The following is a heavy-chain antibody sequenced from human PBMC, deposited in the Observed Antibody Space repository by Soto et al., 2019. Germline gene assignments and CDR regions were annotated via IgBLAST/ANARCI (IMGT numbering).Heavy chain of an antibody. D-gene: IGHD3-22*01. Sequence: QVQLVQSGAEVKKPGASVKVSCKASGYTFTGYYMHWVRQAPGQGLEWMGWINPNSGGTSYAQKFQDWVTMTRDTSMSRAYVELSRLRSDDAAMYYCARGSGHYYPDYWGQGTLVTVSS. CDR3: ARGSGHYYPDY. CDR2: INPNSGGT. CDR1: GYTFTGYY. V-gene: IGHV1-2*04. J-gene: IGHJ4*02.